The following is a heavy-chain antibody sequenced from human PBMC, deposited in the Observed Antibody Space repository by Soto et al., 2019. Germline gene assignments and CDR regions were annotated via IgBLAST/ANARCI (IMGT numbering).Heavy chain of an antibody. Sequence: PSETLSLTCTVSGGSISGTSFYWGWIRQPPGKGLEWIGSIYYSGSTYYNPPLKSRVTVSVDTSKNQFSLKLSSVPAADTAVYYCAKYGRAAGTNYFDCWGQGTLVTVSS. CDR3: AKYGRAAGTNYFDC. CDR2: IYYSGST. CDR1: GGSISGTSFY. D-gene: IGHD6-13*01. V-gene: IGHV4-39*01. J-gene: IGHJ4*02.